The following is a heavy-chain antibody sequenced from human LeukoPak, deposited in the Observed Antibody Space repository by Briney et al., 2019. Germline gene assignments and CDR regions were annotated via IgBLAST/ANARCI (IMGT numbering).Heavy chain of an antibody. J-gene: IGHJ6*03. CDR1: GFTFNTYW. Sequence: PGGSLRLSCAASGFTFNTYWMSWVRQAPGKGLEWVSYISSSGSTIYYADSVKGRFTISRDNAKNSLYLQMNSLRAEDTAVYYCASSPSVYYYYMDVWGKGTTVTVSS. CDR2: ISSSGSTI. D-gene: IGHD5/OR15-5a*01. CDR3: ASSPSVYYYYMDV. V-gene: IGHV3-11*01.